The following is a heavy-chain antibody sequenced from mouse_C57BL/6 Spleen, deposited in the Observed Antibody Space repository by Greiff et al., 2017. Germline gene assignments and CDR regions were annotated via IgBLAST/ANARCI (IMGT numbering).Heavy chain of an antibody. V-gene: IGHV1-52*01. CDR1: GYTFTSYW. CDR3: ASKGISGDFDD. Sequence: QVQLQQPGAELVRPGSSVKLSCKASGYTFTSYWMHWVKQRPIQGLEWIGNIDPSDSETHYNQKFKDKATLTVDKSSSTAYMQLSSLTSEDSAVDYCASKGISGDFDDWGQGTTLTVSS. CDR2: IDPSDSET. J-gene: IGHJ2*01. D-gene: IGHD3-1*01.